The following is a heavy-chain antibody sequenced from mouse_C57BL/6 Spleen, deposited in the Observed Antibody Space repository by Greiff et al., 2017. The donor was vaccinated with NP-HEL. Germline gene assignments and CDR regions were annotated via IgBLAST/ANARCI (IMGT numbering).Heavy chain of an antibody. J-gene: IGHJ2*01. CDR1: GYAFSSSW. D-gene: IGHD4-1*01. CDR3: ATGTYLY. CDR2: IYPGDGDT. V-gene: IGHV1-82*01. Sequence: QVQLKESGPELVKPGASVKISCKASGYAFSSSWMNWVKQRPGKGLEWIGRIYPGDGDTNYNGKFKGKATLTADKSSSTAYMQLSSLTSEDSAVYFCATGTYLYWGQGTTLTVSS.